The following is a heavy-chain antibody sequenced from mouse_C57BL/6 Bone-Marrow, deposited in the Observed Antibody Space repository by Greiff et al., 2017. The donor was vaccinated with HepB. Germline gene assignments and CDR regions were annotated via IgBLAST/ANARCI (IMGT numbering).Heavy chain of an antibody. D-gene: IGHD1-1*01. CDR3: ARWNSGSSFGD. CDR2: ILPGSGST. J-gene: IGHJ2*01. V-gene: IGHV1-9*01. CDR1: GYTFTGYW. Sequence: QVQLKQSGAELMKPGASVKLSCKATGYTFTGYWIEWVKQRPGHGLEWIGEILPGSGSTNYNEKFKGKATFTADKSSNTAYMQLSSLTTEDSAIYYCARWNSGSSFGDWGQGTTLTVSS.